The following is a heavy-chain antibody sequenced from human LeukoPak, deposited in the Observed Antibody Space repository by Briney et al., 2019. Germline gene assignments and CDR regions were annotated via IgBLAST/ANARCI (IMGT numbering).Heavy chain of an antibody. CDR2: MNPNSGNT. Sequence: ASVKLSCKASGYTFDSYDINWVRHATGQGHEWMGWMNPNSGNTGYAQKFQGRVTMTRNTSISTAYMELSSLRSEDTAVYYCARDGYDWNDEDGWFDHWGQGTLVTVSS. J-gene: IGHJ5*02. V-gene: IGHV1-8*01. D-gene: IGHD1-1*01. CDR3: ARDGYDWNDEDGWFDH. CDR1: GYTFDSYD.